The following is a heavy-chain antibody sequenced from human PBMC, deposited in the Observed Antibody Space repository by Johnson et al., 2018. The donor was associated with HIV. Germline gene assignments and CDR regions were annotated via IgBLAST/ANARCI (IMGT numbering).Heavy chain of an antibody. V-gene: IGHV3-30*03. D-gene: IGHD3-22*01. CDR3: ARAGANYYYDSSGYGAFDI. CDR2: ISYDGSDK. J-gene: IGHJ3*02. CDR1: GFSFSSYG. Sequence: QVQLVESGGGVVQPGGSLRLSCVASGFSFSSYGMHWVRQAPAKGLEWVAVISYDGSDKDYADSVKGRFTVSRDNSKNTLYLQMNSLRPEDTAVYYCARAGANYYYDSSGYGAFDIWGQGTMVIVSS.